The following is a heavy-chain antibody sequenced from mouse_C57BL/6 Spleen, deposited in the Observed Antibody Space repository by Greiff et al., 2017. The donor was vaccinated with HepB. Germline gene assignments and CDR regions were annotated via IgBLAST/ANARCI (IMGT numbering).Heavy chain of an antibody. CDR3: ARDRTGFDY. Sequence: EVQRVESGPGLVKPSQSLSLTCSVTGYSITSGYYWNWIRQFPGNKLEWMGYISYDGSNNYNPSLKNRISITRDTSKNQFFLKLHSVTTADTATYYCARDRTGFDYWGQGTTLTVSS. CDR2: ISYDGSN. V-gene: IGHV3-6*01. D-gene: IGHD4-1*01. J-gene: IGHJ2*01. CDR1: GYSITSGYY.